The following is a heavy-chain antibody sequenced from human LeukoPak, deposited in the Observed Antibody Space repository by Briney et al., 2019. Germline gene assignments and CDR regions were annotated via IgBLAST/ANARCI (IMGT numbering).Heavy chain of an antibody. Sequence: SLRPSRDASRFTSTNYGMPWGPQAPGPGLECVAFVGFAGGNKYYADSVKGRFTISRDNSKNTLYLQMSGLRAEDTAAYYCAKDKELYNTIRPCYYFMDFWGKGTTVTVSS. V-gene: IGHV3-30*02. D-gene: IGHD1-1*01. J-gene: IGHJ6*03. CDR1: RFTSTNYG. CDR2: VGFAGGNK. CDR3: AKDKELYNTIRPCYYFMDF.